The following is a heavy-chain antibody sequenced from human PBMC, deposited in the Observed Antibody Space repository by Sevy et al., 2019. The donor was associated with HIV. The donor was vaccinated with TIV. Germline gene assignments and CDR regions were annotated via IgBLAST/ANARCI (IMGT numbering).Heavy chain of an antibody. CDR2: IYYSGST. D-gene: IGHD3-22*01. V-gene: IGHV4-59*13. Sequence: SETLSLTCTVSGVSISSFYWSWIRQPPGKGLEWIGNIYYSGSTNYNPSLKSRVTISVDTSKNQFSLKLSSVTAADTAVYYCARRYFDDSRGSTVFDYWGQGTLVTVSS. J-gene: IGHJ4*02. CDR3: ARRYFDDSRGSTVFDY. CDR1: GVSISSFY.